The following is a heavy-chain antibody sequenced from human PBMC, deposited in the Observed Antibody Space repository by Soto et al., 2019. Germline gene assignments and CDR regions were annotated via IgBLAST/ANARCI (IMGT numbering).Heavy chain of an antibody. V-gene: IGHV3-30*18. CDR1: AFTISSYG. D-gene: IGHD2-15*01. J-gene: IGHJ4*02. CDR2: ISYDGSNK. CDR3: AKDYGSVVAPLY. Sequence: GGSLRLSCAASAFTISSYGMHWVRQAPGKGLEWVAVISYDGSNKYYADSVKGRFTISRDNSKNTLYLQMNSLRAEDTAVYYCAKDYGSVVAPLYWGQGTLVTVSS.